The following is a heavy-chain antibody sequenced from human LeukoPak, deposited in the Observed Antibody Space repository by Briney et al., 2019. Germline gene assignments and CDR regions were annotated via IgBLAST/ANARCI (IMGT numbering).Heavy chain of an antibody. CDR3: ARDQSPAMAQGAFAI. D-gene: IGHD5-18*01. J-gene: IGHJ3*02. Sequence: GSVKVSCKASGYTFTGYYMHWVRQAPGQGLEWMGWINPNSGGTNYAQKFQGRVTMTRDTSISTAYMELSMLRADDTAVYYCARDQSPAMAQGAFAIWGQGTMVIVSS. CDR2: INPNSGGT. V-gene: IGHV1-2*02. CDR1: GYTFTGYY.